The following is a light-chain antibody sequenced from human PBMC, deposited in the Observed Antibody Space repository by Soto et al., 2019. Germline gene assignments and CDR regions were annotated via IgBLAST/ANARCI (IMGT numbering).Light chain of an antibody. CDR1: QSLLHINGYHY. CDR2: LAS. Sequence: IVMTQSPLSLPVTPGEPASISCRSSQSLLHINGYHYLHWYLQKPGESPQLLISLASNRASGVPDRFSGSGSGTDFTLKISRVEAEDVRVYYCMQGRETPLTFGGRTRVEIK. J-gene: IGKJ4*01. CDR3: MQGRETPLT. V-gene: IGKV2-28*01.